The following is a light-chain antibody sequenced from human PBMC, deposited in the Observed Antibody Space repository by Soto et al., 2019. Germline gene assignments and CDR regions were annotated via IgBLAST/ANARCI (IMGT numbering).Light chain of an antibody. V-gene: IGLV6-57*04. CDR3: QSYHSGNVV. J-gene: IGLJ2*01. CDR2: EDN. CDR1: SGSIASNY. Sequence: FMVTQPHSVSESPGKTVTISCTRSSGSIASNYVQWYQQRPGSAPTPVIYEDNERPSGVPDRFSGSIDSSSNSASLTISGLKTDDEADYYCQSYHSGNVVFGGGTKLTVL.